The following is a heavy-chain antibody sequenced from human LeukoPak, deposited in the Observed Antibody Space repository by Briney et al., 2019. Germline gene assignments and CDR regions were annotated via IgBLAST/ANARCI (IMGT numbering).Heavy chain of an antibody. CDR3: ARDTEFYYDGSGYYYI. CDR2: ISAYNGNT. D-gene: IGHD3-22*01. Sequence: GASVKVSCKASGYTFTSYGISWVRQAPGQGLEWMGWISAYNGNTNYAQKLQGRVTMTTDTSTSTAYMELRSLRSDDTAVYYCARDTEFYYDGSGYYYIWGQGTLVTVSS. J-gene: IGHJ4*02. CDR1: GYTFTSYG. V-gene: IGHV1-18*01.